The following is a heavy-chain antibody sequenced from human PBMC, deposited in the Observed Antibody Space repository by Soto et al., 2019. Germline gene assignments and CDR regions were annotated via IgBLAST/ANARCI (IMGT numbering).Heavy chain of an antibody. CDR3: ARGFDSYRSGSQPRSYYYSGMDV. CDR2: TYYRSKWYN. D-gene: IGHD3-10*01. CDR1: GDSVSSNSAA. Sequence: SQTLSLTCAISGDSVSSNSAAWNWIRQSPSRGLEWLGRTYYRSKWYNDYAVSVKSRITINPDTSKNQFSLQLNSVTPEDAAVYYCARGFDSYRSGSQPRSYYYSGMDVWGQGTTVTVSS. J-gene: IGHJ6*02. V-gene: IGHV6-1*01.